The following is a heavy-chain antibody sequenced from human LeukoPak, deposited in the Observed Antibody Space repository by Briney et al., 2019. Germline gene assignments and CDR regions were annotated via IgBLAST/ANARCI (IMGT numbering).Heavy chain of an antibody. CDR1: GFTFSTSA. Sequence: PGGSLRLSCAASGFTFSTSAMSWVRWAPGKGLEWVSTISGNGASTFYADSVKGRFTISRDNSKNTLSLHMSSLRAEDTATYYCAREVYTRTTYLPFDYWGQGTLVTVSS. CDR3: AREVYTRTTYLPFDY. V-gene: IGHV3-23*01. D-gene: IGHD5/OR15-5a*01. J-gene: IGHJ4*02. CDR2: ISGNGAST.